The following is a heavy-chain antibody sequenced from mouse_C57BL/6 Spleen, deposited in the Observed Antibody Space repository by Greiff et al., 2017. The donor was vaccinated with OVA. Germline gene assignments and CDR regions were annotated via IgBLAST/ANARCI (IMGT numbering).Heavy chain of an antibody. CDR2: IYPGSGST. CDR3: ARGYYSNAPYAMDY. D-gene: IGHD2-5*01. V-gene: IGHV1-55*01. J-gene: IGHJ4*01. CDR1: GYTFTSYW. Sequence: QVQLQQPGAELVKPGASVKMSCKASGYTFTSYWITWVKQRPGQGLEWIGDIYPGSGSTNYNEKFKSKATLTVDTSSSTAYMQLSSLTSEDSAVYYGARGYYSNAPYAMDYWGQGTSVTVSS.